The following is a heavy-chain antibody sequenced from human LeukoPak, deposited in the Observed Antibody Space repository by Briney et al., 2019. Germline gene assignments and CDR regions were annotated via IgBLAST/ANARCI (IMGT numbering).Heavy chain of an antibody. D-gene: IGHD1-7*01. V-gene: IGHV4-39*07. CDR3: ARDRPGAWWLELGGAFDI. CDR1: GGSIRSSYFY. Sequence: SETLSLTCTVSGGSIRSSYFYWGWIRQPPGKGLEWIGSIYDSGSTYYNPSLKSRVTISVDTSKNQFSLKLSSVTAADTAVYYCARDRPGAWWLELGGAFDIWGQGTMVTVSS. CDR2: IYDSGST. J-gene: IGHJ3*02.